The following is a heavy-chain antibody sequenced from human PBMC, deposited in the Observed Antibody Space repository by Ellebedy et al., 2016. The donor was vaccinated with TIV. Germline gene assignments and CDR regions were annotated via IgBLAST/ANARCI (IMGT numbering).Heavy chain of an antibody. D-gene: IGHD2-8*01. CDR2: IKSDGSRT. V-gene: IGHV3-74*01. CDR3: ARGLYEERSVGMDV. J-gene: IGHJ6*02. Sequence: GGSLRLXCAASGFTFSSYWMHWVRQAPGKGLVWVSRIKSDGSRTNYADCVKGRFTVSRNNAKNTLYLQVNSLSAEDTAVYYCARGLYEERSVGMDVWGQGTTVTVSS. CDR1: GFTFSSYW.